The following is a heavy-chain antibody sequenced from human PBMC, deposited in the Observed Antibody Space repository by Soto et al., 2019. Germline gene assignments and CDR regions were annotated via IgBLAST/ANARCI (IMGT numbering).Heavy chain of an antibody. J-gene: IGHJ4*02. D-gene: IGHD4-17*01. CDR2: LYYSGNT. CDR3: ARADLTVTSYYFDS. V-gene: IGHV4-31*11. Sequence: QVQLQESGPGLVKPSQTLSLTCAVSGGSVSSSGYYWSWIRQQAGKGLEWIGYLYYSGNTYYNPSLKNRVTIALDASNNKFSLELTSVTAADTAVYYCARADLTVTSYYFDSWGPGTVVTVSS. CDR1: GGSVSSSGYY.